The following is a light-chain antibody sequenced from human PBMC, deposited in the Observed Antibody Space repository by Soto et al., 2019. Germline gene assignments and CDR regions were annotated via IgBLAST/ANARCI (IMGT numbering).Light chain of an antibody. CDR1: SGHSNYA. J-gene: IGLJ2*01. V-gene: IGLV4-69*01. CDR2: LNSDGSH. Sequence: QLVLTQSPSASTSLGASVKLTCTLSSGHSNYAIAWHQQQPEKGPRYLMKLNSDGSHSKGDGIPDRFSGSSSGAERYLTISSLQSEDEAYYYCQTWGTGVVFGGGTKLTVL. CDR3: QTWGTGVV.